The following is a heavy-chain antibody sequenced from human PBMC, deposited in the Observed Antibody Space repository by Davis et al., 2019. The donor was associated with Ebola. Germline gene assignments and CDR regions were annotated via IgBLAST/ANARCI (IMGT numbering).Heavy chain of an antibody. D-gene: IGHD5-18*01. CDR1: GDSISSSTW. J-gene: IGHJ4*02. CDR2: VYHSGAT. Sequence: MPSETLSPTCPVPGDSISSSTWWTWVRQPPGKGLEWIGEVYHSGATNYNPSLKSRVTISVDKSRNQFSLKLSSVTAADTAVYYCARAVTAHGRPNLFDYWGQGTLVTVSS. V-gene: IGHV4-4*02. CDR3: ARAVTAHGRPNLFDY.